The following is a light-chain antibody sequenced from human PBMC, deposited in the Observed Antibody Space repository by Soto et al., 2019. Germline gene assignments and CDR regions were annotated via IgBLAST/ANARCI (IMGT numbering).Light chain of an antibody. Sequence: QSVLTQPPSVSGAPGQRVTISCTGNSSNIGTVYDVHWYRQLPGTAPRLLIYGNSNRPSGVPDRFSISKSDTSVSLAITGLQAEDEADYYCQSYDSSLTSWVFGGGTQLTVL. J-gene: IGLJ3*02. CDR1: SSNIGTVYD. CDR3: QSYDSSLTSWV. V-gene: IGLV1-40*01. CDR2: GNS.